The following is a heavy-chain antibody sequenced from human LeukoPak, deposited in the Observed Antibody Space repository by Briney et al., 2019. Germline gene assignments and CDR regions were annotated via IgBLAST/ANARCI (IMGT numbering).Heavy chain of an antibody. J-gene: IGHJ4*02. V-gene: IGHV1-69*13. D-gene: IGHD6-13*01. CDR1: GGTFSSYA. CDR3: AGVGSSWYDGEFDY. CDR2: IIPIFGTA. Sequence: SVKVSCKASGGTFSSYAISWVRQAPGQGLEWMGGIIPIFGTANYAQKFQGRVTITADESTSTAYMELSSLRSEDTAVYYCAGVGSSWYDGEFDYWGRGTLVTVSS.